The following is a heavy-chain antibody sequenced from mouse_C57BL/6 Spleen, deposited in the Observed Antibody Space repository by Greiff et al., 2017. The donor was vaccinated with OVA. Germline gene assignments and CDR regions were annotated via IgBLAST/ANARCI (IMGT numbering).Heavy chain of an antibody. CDR3: TRRLGRGYFDV. CDR2: IDPETGGT. V-gene: IGHV1-15*01. Sequence: VQLQQSGAELVRPGASVTLSCKASGYTFTDYEMHWVKQTPVHGLEWIGAIDPETGGTAYNQKFKGKAILTADKSSSTAYMELRSLTSEDSAVYYCTRRLGRGYFDVWGTGTTVTVSS. CDR1: GYTFTDYE. D-gene: IGHD4-1*01. J-gene: IGHJ1*03.